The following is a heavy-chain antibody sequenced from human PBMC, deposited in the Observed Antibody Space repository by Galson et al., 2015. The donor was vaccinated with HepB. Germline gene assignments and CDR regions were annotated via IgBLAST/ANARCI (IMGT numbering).Heavy chain of an antibody. D-gene: IGHD2-2*01. V-gene: IGHV1-2*06. CDR2: INPNSGGT. J-gene: IGHJ6*03. Sequence: SVKVSCKASGYTFTGYYMHWVRQAPGQGLEWMGRINPNSGGTNYAQKFQGRVTMTRDTSISTAYMELSRLRSDDTAVYYCARDRLIVVPAAIGRDYYYYMDVWGKGTTVTVSS. CDR3: ARDRLIVVPAAIGRDYYYYMDV. CDR1: GYTFTGYY.